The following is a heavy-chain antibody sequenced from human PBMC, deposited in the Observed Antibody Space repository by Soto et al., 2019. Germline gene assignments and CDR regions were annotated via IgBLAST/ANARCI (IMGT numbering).Heavy chain of an antibody. CDR1: GYTFTSYG. CDR2: ISAYNGNT. Sequence: QVQLVQSGAEVKKPGASVKVSCKASGYTFTSYGISWVRQAPGQGLEWMGWISAYNGNTNYAQKLQGRVTMTTATAPCTAYMELRSLRSADTAVYYCASLGYCTNGVCRNWFDPWGQGTLVTVSS. D-gene: IGHD2-8*01. J-gene: IGHJ5*02. V-gene: IGHV1-18*01. CDR3: ASLGYCTNGVCRNWFDP.